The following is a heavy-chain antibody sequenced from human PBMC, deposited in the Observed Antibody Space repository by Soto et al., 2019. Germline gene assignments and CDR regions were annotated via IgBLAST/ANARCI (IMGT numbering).Heavy chain of an antibody. V-gene: IGHV3-33*01. D-gene: IGHD1-26*01. CDR1: GFTFSGYG. J-gene: IGHJ4*02. Sequence: QVQRVESGGGVVQPVRSLRLSCTASGFTFSGYGMHWVRQAPGKGLEWVAGIRYDGSNTYYADSVKGRFTISRDNPKNTLYLQMNSLRAEDTAVYYCARDGVGATTYFGYFDYWGQGTLVTVSS. CDR3: ARDGVGATTYFGYFDY. CDR2: IRYDGSNT.